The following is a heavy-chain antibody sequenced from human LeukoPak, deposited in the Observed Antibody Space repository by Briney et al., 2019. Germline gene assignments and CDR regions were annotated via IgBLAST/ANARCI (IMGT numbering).Heavy chain of an antibody. J-gene: IGHJ4*02. Sequence: PGRSLRLSCAASGFTFSSYGMHWVRQAPGKGLEWVAVISYDGSNKYYADSVRGRFTISRDNSKNTLYLRMNSLRAEDTAVYYCAKSSPGIVGASPTFDYWGQGTLVTVSS. CDR1: GFTFSSYG. D-gene: IGHD1-26*01. CDR2: ISYDGSNK. CDR3: AKSSPGIVGASPTFDY. V-gene: IGHV3-30*18.